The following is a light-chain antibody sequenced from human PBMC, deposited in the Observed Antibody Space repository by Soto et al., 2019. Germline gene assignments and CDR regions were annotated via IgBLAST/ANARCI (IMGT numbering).Light chain of an antibody. CDR3: QQRMDWPIT. CDR2: GAS. J-gene: IGKJ5*01. V-gene: IGKV3-11*01. Sequence: EIVLTQSPSTLSFGPWKRATLSCRASQSVTTYLAWYQQKPGQAPRLLIYGASNRATGIPARFSGSGPGTDFTLTIDSLEPEDFAVYYCQQRMDWPITFGQGTRLEI. CDR1: QSVTTY.